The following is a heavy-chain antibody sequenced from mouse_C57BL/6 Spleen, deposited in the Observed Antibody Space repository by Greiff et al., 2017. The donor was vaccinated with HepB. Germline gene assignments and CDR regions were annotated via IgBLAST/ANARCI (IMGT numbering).Heavy chain of an antibody. Sequence: QVQLQQSGAELVRPGASVKMSCKASGYTFTSYNMHWVKQTPRQGLEWIGAIYPGNGDTSYNQKFKGKATLTVDKSSSTAYMQLTSLTSEDSAVYFCARTIYDYDEPYYAMDYWGQGTSVTVSS. CDR2: IYPGNGDT. J-gene: IGHJ4*01. CDR1: GYTFTSYN. CDR3: ARTIYDYDEPYYAMDY. D-gene: IGHD2-4*01. V-gene: IGHV1-12*01.